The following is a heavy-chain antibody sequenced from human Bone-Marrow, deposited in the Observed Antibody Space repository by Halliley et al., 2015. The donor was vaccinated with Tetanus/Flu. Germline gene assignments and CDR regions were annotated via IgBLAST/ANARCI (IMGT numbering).Heavy chain of an antibody. J-gene: IGHJ4*02. V-gene: IGHV3-53*01. Sequence: SLRLSCAASGFTVSTNFMNWVRQSPGKGLEWVSSIYSGGSTYYTDSVKGRFTISRDNSKNTLHLEMNSLRAEDTAVYYCARGHEYGDSGFDFWGQGTLVIVS. CDR1: GFTVSTNF. CDR2: IYSGGST. D-gene: IGHD4-17*01. CDR3: ARGHEYGDSGFDF.